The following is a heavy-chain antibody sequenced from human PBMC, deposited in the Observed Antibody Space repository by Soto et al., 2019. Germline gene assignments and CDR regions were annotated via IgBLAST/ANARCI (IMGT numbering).Heavy chain of an antibody. CDR1: GFTFSIYA. CDR3: AKVDQVLRCY. D-gene: IGHD4-17*01. V-gene: IGHV3-23*01. J-gene: IGHJ4*02. CDR2: ISGSGGST. Sequence: GGSLRLSCAASGFTFSIYAMSWFRQAPGKGLEWVSAISGSGGSTYYADSVKGRFTISRDNSKNTLYLQMNSLRAEDTAVYYCAKVDQVLRCYWGQGTLVTISS.